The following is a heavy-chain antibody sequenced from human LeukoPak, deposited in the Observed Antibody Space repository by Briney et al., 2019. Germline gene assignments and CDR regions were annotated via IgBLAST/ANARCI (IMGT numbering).Heavy chain of an antibody. CDR3: ARSQGYCSGGSCLQGDWFDP. D-gene: IGHD2-15*01. CDR2: IYPGDSDT. CDR1: GYSFTNYW. Sequence: GESLKISCKGSGYSFTNYWIGWVRQVPGKGLEWMGIIYPGDSDTRYSPSFQGQVTISADKSISTAYLQWGSLTASDTAMYYCARSQGYCSGGSCLQGDWFDPWGQGTLVTVSS. V-gene: IGHV5-51*01. J-gene: IGHJ5*02.